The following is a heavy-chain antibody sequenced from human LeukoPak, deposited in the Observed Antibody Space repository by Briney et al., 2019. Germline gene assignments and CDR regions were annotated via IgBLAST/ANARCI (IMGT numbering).Heavy chain of an antibody. J-gene: IGHJ6*02. D-gene: IGHD2-2*01. CDR3: ARGPVVPAATPRYYYYGMDV. V-gene: IGHV1-18*01. CDR2: ISAYNGNT. Sequence: ASVKVSCKASGGTFSSYAMHWVRQAPGQGLEWMGWISAYNGNTNYAQKLQGRVTMTTDTSTSTAYMELRSLRSDDTAVYYCARGPVVPAATPRYYYYGMDVWGQGTTVTVSS. CDR1: GGTFSSYA.